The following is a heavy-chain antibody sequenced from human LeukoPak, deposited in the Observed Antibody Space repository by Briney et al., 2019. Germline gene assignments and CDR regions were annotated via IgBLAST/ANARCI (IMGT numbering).Heavy chain of an antibody. CDR3: ARDPTNYYDSSGYYGNY. CDR2: INTNTGNP. D-gene: IGHD3-22*01. V-gene: IGHV7-4-1*02. CDR1: GYTFTNYA. Sequence: ASVKVSCKASGYTFTNYAMNWVRQAPGQGLEWMGWINTNTGNPTYAQGFTGRFVFSLDTSVSTAYLQISSLKAEDTAVYYCARDPTNYYDSSGYYGNYGGQGTLVTVSS. J-gene: IGHJ4*02.